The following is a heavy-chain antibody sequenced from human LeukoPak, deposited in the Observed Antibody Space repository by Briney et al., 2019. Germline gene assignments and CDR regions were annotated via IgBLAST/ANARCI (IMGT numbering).Heavy chain of an antibody. V-gene: IGHV4-59*01. J-gene: IGHJ4*02. CDR1: GGSISSYY. D-gene: IGHD4-17*01. Sequence: SETLSLTCTVSGGSISSYYWSWIRQPPGKGLEWIGYIYYSGSTNYNPSLKSRVTISVDTSKNQFSLKLSSVTAADTAVYYCARAPYGDSFDYWGQGPLVTVSS. CDR3: ARAPYGDSFDY. CDR2: IYYSGST.